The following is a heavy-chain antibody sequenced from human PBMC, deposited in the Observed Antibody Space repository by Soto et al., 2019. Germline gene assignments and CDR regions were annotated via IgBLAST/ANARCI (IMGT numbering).Heavy chain of an antibody. V-gene: IGHV4-59*01. CDR1: GGSLSRYH. Sequence: LDSLFLTYAGFGGSLSRYHWCLLRQPPGKGLEWIGYIYYSGSTNYNPSLKSRVTISVDTSKNQFSLKLSSVTAADTAVYYCARGYSSGWYGDYYWFDPWGQGTLVTVSS. CDR3: ARGYSSGWYGDYYWFDP. J-gene: IGHJ5*02. CDR2: IYYSGST. D-gene: IGHD6-19*01.